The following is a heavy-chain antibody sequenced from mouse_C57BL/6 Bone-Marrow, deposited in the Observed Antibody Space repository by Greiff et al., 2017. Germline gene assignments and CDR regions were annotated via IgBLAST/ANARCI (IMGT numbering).Heavy chain of an antibody. CDR3: ARRNYGNYGFAY. V-gene: IGHV1-76*01. D-gene: IGHD2-1*01. CDR1: GYTFTDYY. Sequence: VQLQQSGAELVRPGASVKLSCKASGYTFTDYYINWVKQRPGQGLEWIARIYPGSGNTYYNEKFKGKATLTAEKSSSTAYMQLSSLTSEDSAVYFGARRNYGNYGFAYWGQGTLVTVSA. CDR2: IYPGSGNT. J-gene: IGHJ3*01.